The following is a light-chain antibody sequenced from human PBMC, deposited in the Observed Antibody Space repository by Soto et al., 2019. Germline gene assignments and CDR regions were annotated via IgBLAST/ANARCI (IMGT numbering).Light chain of an antibody. Sequence: QSALTPPASVSGSPGQSITISCTGTSSDVGDYHYVSWYQVHPGKAPQLLIYDVTNRPSRVSNRFSGSKSGNTASLTISGIQAEDEADYYGNSYSTSSTPYVFGTGTKVTVL. CDR3: NSYSTSSTPYV. CDR2: DVT. J-gene: IGLJ1*01. V-gene: IGLV2-14*03. CDR1: SSDVGDYHY.